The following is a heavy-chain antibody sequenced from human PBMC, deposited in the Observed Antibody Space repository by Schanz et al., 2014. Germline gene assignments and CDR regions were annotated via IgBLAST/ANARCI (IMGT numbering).Heavy chain of an antibody. Sequence: EVQLLESGGGLVQPGGSLRISCAASGFTFSGYAMSWVRQAPGKGLDGVSSIVGGGGRTYYADAVKGRFTISRDNSKNTLYLQMNSLRVEDTTVDDRARQPGRIAVSGVVSNWFDPWGQGTLVTVSS. V-gene: IGHV3-23*01. J-gene: IGHJ5*02. CDR1: GFTFSGYA. CDR3: ARQPGRIAVSGVVSNWFDP. D-gene: IGHD3-3*01. CDR2: IVGGGGRT.